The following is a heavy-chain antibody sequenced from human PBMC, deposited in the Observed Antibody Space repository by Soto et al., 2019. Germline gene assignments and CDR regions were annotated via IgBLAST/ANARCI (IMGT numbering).Heavy chain of an antibody. CDR3: AKVLTTVVTPDYFDY. J-gene: IGHJ4*02. CDR1: GFTFSSYG. V-gene: IGHV3-30*18. D-gene: IGHD4-17*01. CDR2: ISYDGSNK. Sequence: GGSLRLSCAASGFTFSSYGMHWVRQAPGKGLEWVAVISYDGSNKYYADSVKGRFTISRDNSKNTLYLQMNSLRAEDTAVYYCAKVLTTVVTPDYFDYWGQGTLVTVSS.